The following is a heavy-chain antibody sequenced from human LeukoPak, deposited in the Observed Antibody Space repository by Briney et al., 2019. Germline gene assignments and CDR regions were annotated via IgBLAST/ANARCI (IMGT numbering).Heavy chain of an antibody. J-gene: IGHJ4*02. CDR1: GFTFSSYG. CDR2: ISYDGSNK. Sequence: TGGSLRLSCAASGFTFSSYGMHWVRQAPGKGLEWVAVISYDGSNKYYADSVKGRFTISRDNSKSTLSLQMNSLRAEDTAVYYCARDSYGLDYWGQGTPVTVSS. V-gene: IGHV3-30*19. D-gene: IGHD2-21*01. CDR3: ARDSYGLDY.